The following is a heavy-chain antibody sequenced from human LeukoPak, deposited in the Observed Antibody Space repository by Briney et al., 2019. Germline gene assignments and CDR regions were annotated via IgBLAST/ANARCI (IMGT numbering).Heavy chain of an antibody. CDR3: ARLEGIGVSGTYS. CDR1: GYSFTKYW. V-gene: IGHV5-51*01. CDR2: IYPADSDT. J-gene: IGHJ4*02. Sequence: GESLKISCKGSGYSFTKYWIGWVRQMPGKGLEWMGIIYPADSDTRYSPSFQGQVTTSVDKSISTAYLQWSSLKASDTAMYYCARLEGIGVSGTYSWGQGTLVTVSS. D-gene: IGHD6-13*01.